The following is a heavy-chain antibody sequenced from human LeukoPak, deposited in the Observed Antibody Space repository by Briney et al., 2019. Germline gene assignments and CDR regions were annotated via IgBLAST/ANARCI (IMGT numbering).Heavy chain of an antibody. Sequence: GGSLRLSCAASGFTFDDYGMSWVRQAPGKGLEWVSGINWNGGSTSYADSVKGRFTISRDNAKNSLYLQMNSLRAEDTALYYCARESSEGYCSGGSCPFLDYWGQGTLVTVSS. CDR1: GFTFDDYG. CDR2: INWNGGST. V-gene: IGHV3-20*04. CDR3: ARESSEGYCSGGSCPFLDY. J-gene: IGHJ4*02. D-gene: IGHD2-15*01.